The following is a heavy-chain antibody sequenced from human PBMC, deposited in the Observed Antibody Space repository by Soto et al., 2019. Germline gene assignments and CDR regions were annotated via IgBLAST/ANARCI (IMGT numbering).Heavy chain of an antibody. CDR2: ISAYNGNT. Sequence: ASVKVSCKASGYTFTSYGISWVRQAPGQGLEWMGWISAYNGNTNYAQKLQGRVTMTTDTSTSTAYMELRSLRSDDTAVYYCARDGDSSGYYYEDAFDIWGQGTMVTVSS. CDR1: GYTFTSYG. CDR3: ARDGDSSGYYYEDAFDI. J-gene: IGHJ3*02. D-gene: IGHD3-22*01. V-gene: IGHV1-18*04.